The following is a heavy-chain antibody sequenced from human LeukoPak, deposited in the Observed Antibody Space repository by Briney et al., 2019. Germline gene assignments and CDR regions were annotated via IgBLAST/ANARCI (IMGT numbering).Heavy chain of an antibody. CDR3: AKDPLGGGSSLINWFDS. CDR1: GFTFISFS. CDR2: ISGSSTHI. D-gene: IGHD1-26*01. Sequence: GGSLRLSCAASGFTFISFSIHWVRQAPGKGLEWVSSISGSSTHIHYADSVRGRFTISRDNAENSLYLQMTSLRAEDTAVYYCAKDPLGGGSSLINWFDSWGQGVWVTVSS. V-gene: IGHV3-21*01. J-gene: IGHJ5*01.